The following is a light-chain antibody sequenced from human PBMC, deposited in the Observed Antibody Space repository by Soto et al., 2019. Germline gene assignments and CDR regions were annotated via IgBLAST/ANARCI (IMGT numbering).Light chain of an antibody. CDR3: QQYNNWPPT. Sequence: EILMTQSPATLSVSPGERATLSCRASQSVSSNLAWYQQKPGQAPRLLIYGASTRATGIPARSSGSGSGTEFTLTISSLQSEDFAVYYCQQYNNWPPTFGQGTKV. CDR2: GAS. V-gene: IGKV3-15*01. J-gene: IGKJ1*01. CDR1: QSVSSN.